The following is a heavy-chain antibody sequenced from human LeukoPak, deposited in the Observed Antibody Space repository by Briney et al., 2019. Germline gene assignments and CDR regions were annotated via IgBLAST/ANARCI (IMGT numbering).Heavy chain of an antibody. CDR3: AREGDRHCTLDS. V-gene: IGHV3-7*01. CDR2: IKPDGGEK. D-gene: IGHD2-2*01. CDR1: GFTVRNYW. J-gene: IGHJ4*02. Sequence: GGSLRLSCAASGFTVRNYWMSWVRQPPGKGLEWLANIKPDGGEKYYVDSVKGRFTISRDNVKSALYLQMDSLRAEDAAVYYCAREGDRHCTLDSWGRGTLVTVSS.